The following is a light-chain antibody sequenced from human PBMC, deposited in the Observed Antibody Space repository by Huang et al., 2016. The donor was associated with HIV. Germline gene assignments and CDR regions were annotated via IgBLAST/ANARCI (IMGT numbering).Light chain of an antibody. CDR1: QCVSSY. J-gene: IGKJ3*01. CDR2: DVS. CDR3: QQRSNWPPLFT. Sequence: ENVLTQSPATLSLSPGERVTLSCRASQCVSSYLAWYQQKPGQAPRLLIYDVSKRATGIPARFSGSGSGADFTLTISSLEPEDFAVYYCQQRSNWPPLFTFGPGTIVDIK. V-gene: IGKV3-11*01.